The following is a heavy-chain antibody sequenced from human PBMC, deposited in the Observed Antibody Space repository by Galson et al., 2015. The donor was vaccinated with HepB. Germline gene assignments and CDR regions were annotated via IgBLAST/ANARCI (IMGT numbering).Heavy chain of an antibody. CDR2: IIPILDTT. J-gene: IGHJ3*02. CDR3: ARDRSPIAAADSAPQFLFHHDAFHI. V-gene: IGHV1-69*10. D-gene: IGHD6-13*01. CDR1: GGTFSNYA. Sequence: SVKVSCKASGGTFSNYAVSWVRQAPGQGLEWMGGIIPILDTTVYAQKFQGRVTITADKSTNTAYMEVSSLRSDDTAVYFCARDRSPIAAADSAPQFLFHHDAFHIWGQGTLLTVSS.